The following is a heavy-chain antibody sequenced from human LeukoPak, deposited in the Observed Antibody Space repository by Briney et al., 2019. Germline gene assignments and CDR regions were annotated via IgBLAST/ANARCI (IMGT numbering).Heavy chain of an antibody. D-gene: IGHD2-21*01. CDR2: IFIRGLT. V-gene: IGHV4-4*07. J-gene: IGHJ4*02. Sequence: PSETLSLTCTFSGDSISNFYWIWIRQPAGKGLEWIGRIFIRGLTNYNPSLKSRVIMSVDTSKNEFSLKLTSVTAADTAVYYCARGREYGDFLDYWGQGTLVTVSS. CDR3: ARGREYGDFLDY. CDR1: GDSISNFY.